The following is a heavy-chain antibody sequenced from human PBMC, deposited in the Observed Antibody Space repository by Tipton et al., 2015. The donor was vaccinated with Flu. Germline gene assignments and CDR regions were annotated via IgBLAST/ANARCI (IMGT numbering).Heavy chain of an antibody. J-gene: IGHJ3*02. CDR1: GFTVSSKY. Sequence: SLRLSCAASGFTVSSKYMGWVRQAPGKGLQWVSVIYSGGTTYVADSVKGRCTISRDNSKNTLYLQWNRLTTEETAVYYCATLGNSGTDGFDIWGQGTMVTISS. CDR3: ATLGNSGTDGFDI. CDR2: IYSGGTT. D-gene: IGHD5-12*01. V-gene: IGHV3-66*02.